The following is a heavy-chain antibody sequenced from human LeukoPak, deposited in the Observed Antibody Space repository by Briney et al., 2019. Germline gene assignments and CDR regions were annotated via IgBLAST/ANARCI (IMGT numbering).Heavy chain of an antibody. CDR3: AKEIRHIVGGGIDY. CDR2: ISWYSGSI. CDR1: GFTFDDYA. Sequence: GGSLSLSCAASGFTFDDYAMHWVRQAPGKGLGWVSGISWYSGSIGYEDSVKGRFTISRDNAKNYLYLQMNSRRAEDMALYYYAKEIRHIVGGGIDYWGQGTLVTVSS. J-gene: IGHJ4*02. V-gene: IGHV3-9*03. D-gene: IGHD2-21*01.